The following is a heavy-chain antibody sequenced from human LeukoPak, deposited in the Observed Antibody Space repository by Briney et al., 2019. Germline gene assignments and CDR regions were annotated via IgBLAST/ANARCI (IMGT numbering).Heavy chain of an antibody. J-gene: IGHJ4*02. CDR1: GFTFSSYG. CDR2: IWYDGSNK. Sequence: GGSLRLACAAAGFTFSSYGMHWARQAPGKGLEWVAVIWYDGSNKYYADSVKGRFTISRDNSKNTLYLQMNSLRAEDTAVYYCARISGSYYYFDYWGQGTLVTVSS. V-gene: IGHV3-33*08. CDR3: ARISGSYYYFDY. D-gene: IGHD1-26*01.